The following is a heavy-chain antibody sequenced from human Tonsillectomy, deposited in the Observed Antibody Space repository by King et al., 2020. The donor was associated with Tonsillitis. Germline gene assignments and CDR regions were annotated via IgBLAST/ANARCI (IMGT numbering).Heavy chain of an antibody. CDR3: VRHRYGDYELGGWYFDV. D-gene: IGHD4-17*01. V-gene: IGHV4-39*01. CDR2: IYYSGRT. J-gene: IGHJ2*01. Sequence: QLQESGPGLVKPSETLSLTCTVSGGSISSSSYYWGWIRQPPGKGLEWIGSIYYSGRTYYNPSLKSRVTISVDTSKNQLSLKLSSVTAADTAVYYCVRHRYGDYELGGWYFDVWGRGTLVTVSS. CDR1: GGSISSSSYY.